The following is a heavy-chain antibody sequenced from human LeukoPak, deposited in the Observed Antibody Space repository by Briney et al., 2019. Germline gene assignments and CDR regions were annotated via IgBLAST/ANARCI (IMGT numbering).Heavy chain of an antibody. CDR2: ISLRGRT. Sequence: AGTLSLTCGVSGGSITTTNFWSWVRQPPGGGLEWIGEISLRGRTQYNPSLKSRDNISIDESKNHLYLSLASVTAADTAVYYCSRESGPYCPFGHWGQGTLVAVTS. CDR1: GGSITTTNF. J-gene: IGHJ5*02. V-gene: IGHV4-4*02. D-gene: IGHD1-26*01. CDR3: SRESGPYCPFGH.